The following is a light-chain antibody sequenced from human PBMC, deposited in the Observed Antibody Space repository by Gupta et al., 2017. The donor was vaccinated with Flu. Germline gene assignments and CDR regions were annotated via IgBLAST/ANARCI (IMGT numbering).Light chain of an antibody. CDR1: NIGSKS. Sequence: SSVLTQPLPVPAAPIQTARITCRDNNIGSKSLYWYQQKPGQAPVLVVYDDSHRPSGIPDRFSGSNSGNTATLTISRVEAGDEADYYCQVWDNSTDHVVFGGGTKLTVL. J-gene: IGLJ3*02. CDR2: DDS. CDR3: QVWDNSTDHVV. V-gene: IGLV3-21*02.